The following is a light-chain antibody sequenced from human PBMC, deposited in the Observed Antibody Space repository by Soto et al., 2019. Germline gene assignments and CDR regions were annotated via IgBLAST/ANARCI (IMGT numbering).Light chain of an antibody. CDR2: LEGRGSY. J-gene: IGLJ3*02. CDR1: SGHSSYI. CDR3: ETWASNINWV. Sequence: QLVLTQSSSASASLGSSVKLTCTLSSGHSSYIIAWHQQQPGKAPRYLMKLEGRGSYNKGSGVRDRFSGSSSGADRYLTISNLQFEDEADYYCETWASNINWVFGGGTKLTVL. V-gene: IGLV4-60*02.